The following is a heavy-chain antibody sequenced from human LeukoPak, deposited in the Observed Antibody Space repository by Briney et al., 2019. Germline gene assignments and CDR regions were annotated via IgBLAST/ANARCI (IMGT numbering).Heavy chain of an antibody. V-gene: IGHV3-43*02. CDR3: ARESGKFDY. J-gene: IGHJ4*02. CDR2: ISGDGVST. CDR1: WVLLGDLA. Sequence: GGSLPLLRLLCWVLLGDLAVLGLRQARGKGLEWVSLISGDGVSTYYADSVKGRFSISRDNSKNSLSLEMNSLRTEDTAMYYCARESGKFDYWGQGTLVAVSS.